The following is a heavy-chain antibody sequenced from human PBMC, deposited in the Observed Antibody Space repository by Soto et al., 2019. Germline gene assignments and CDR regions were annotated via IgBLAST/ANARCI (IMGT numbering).Heavy chain of an antibody. J-gene: IGHJ4*02. V-gene: IGHV3-33*01. CDR2: IWYDGSNK. CDR1: GFTFSSYG. D-gene: IGHD5-12*01. CDR3: AREREVDIVATSEEYFDY. Sequence: QVQLVESGGGVVQPGRSLRLSCAASGFTFSSYGMHWVRQAPGKGLEWVAVIWYDGSNKYYADSVKGRFTISRDNSKNPLYLQMNSLRAEETAVYYCAREREVDIVATSEEYFDYWGQGTLVTVSS.